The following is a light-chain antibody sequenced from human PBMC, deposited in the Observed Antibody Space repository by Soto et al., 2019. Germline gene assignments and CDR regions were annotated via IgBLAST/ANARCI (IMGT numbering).Light chain of an antibody. CDR3: QQRET. Sequence: EIVLTQSPATLSLSPGERATLSCRASQSVTSYLAWYQQKPGQAPRLLIYGASSRATGIPDRFSGCGSGTDFTLTISRLEPEDFAVYYCQQRETFGQGTKVDIK. CDR2: GAS. CDR1: QSVTSY. V-gene: IGKV3-11*01. J-gene: IGKJ1*01.